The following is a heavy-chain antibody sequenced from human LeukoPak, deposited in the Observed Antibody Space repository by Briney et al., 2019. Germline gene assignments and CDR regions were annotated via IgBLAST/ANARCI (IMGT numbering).Heavy chain of an antibody. CDR2: ISSSSSYI. D-gene: IGHD6-19*01. CDR3: ARDFRAVAESYYYYYMDV. V-gene: IGHV3-21*01. CDR1: GFTFSSYS. Sequence: GGSLRLSCAASGFTFSSYSMNWVRQAPGKGLEWVSSISSSSSYIYYADSVKGRFTISRDNAQNSLYLQMNSLRAEDTAVYYCARDFRAVAESYYYYYMDVWGKGTTVTVSS. J-gene: IGHJ6*03.